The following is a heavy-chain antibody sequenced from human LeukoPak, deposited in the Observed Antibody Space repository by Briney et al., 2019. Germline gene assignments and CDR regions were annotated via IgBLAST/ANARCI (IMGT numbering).Heavy chain of an antibody. V-gene: IGHV3-7*01. Sequence: GGSLRLSCAASGFTFSSYSMNWVRQAPGKGLEWVANIKQDGSEKYYVDSVKGRFTISRDNAKNSLYLQMNSLRAEDTAVYYCAREIFLDYYYYMDVWGKGTTVTVSS. D-gene: IGHD3-3*01. J-gene: IGHJ6*03. CDR2: IKQDGSEK. CDR3: AREIFLDYYYYMDV. CDR1: GFTFSSYS.